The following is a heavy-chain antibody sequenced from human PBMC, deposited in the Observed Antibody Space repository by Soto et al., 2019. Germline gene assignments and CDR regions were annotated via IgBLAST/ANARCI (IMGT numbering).Heavy chain of an antibody. CDR1: GASIITDNYF. J-gene: IGHJ4*02. CDR2: ISYSGRT. V-gene: IGHV4-39*01. Sequence: PSETLSLTCTVSGASIITDNYFWVWIRQSPRRGLELIGSISYSGRTYDNPSLQSRATISIDAPKNQFSLKLTSVTTADTAVYYCARRRASDYGGNHHPYYFDRWGQGALVTVSS. D-gene: IGHD4-17*01. CDR3: ARRRASDYGGNHHPYYFDR.